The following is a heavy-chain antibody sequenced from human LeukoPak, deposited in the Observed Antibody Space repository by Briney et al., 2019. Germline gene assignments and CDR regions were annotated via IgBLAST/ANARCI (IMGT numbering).Heavy chain of an antibody. J-gene: IGHJ6*03. CDR1: GHDCHDFSTYG. CDR2: ISAYSGIT. V-gene: IGHV1-18*01. D-gene: IGHD3-10*01. Sequence: ASVRVSCKASGHDCHDFSTYGISWVRQAPGQGLEWMAWISAYSGITNYAQKFQGRVTMTTDTSTSTAYMELGSLRSDDTAVYYCARFGTNYYMDVWGKGTTVTVSS. CDR3: ARFGTNYYMDV.